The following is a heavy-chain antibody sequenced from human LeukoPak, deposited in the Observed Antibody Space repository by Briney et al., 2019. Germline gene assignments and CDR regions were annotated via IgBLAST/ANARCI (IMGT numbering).Heavy chain of an antibody. Sequence: ALRLSCAGSGFIFNNYAMHWVRQPPGKGLEWVSGISWNSGSIDYADSVKGRFTISRDNAKNSLYLQMNSLRADDTAIYYCARNQQLGGHSYYYYGMDVWGQGTTVTVSS. CDR2: ISWNSGSI. CDR3: ARNQQLGGHSYYYYGMDV. CDR1: GFIFNNYA. D-gene: IGHD3-16*01. J-gene: IGHJ6*02. V-gene: IGHV3-9*01.